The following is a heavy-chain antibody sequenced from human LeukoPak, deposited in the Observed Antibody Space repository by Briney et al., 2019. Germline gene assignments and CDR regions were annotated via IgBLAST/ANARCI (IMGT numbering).Heavy chain of an antibody. J-gene: IGHJ3*02. CDR2: ISGTGTYK. D-gene: IGHD2-15*01. CDR1: GFTFSTYN. CDR3: TSRVGDTPDI. Sequence: PGGSLRLSCAASGFTFSTYNFIWVRQAPGKGLEWVSSISGTGTYKSYADSVRGQFTISREYLQMNSLRAEDTAVYYCTSRVGDTPDIWGQGTMVTVSS. V-gene: IGHV3-21*01.